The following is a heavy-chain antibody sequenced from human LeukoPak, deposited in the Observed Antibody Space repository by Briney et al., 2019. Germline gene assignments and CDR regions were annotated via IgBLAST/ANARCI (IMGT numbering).Heavy chain of an antibody. Sequence: GGSLRLSCVTSGFTFDDYGMNWVRQAPGKWLEWVSGITWNGATTVYADSVKGRFTISRDNAKNSLYLQMNSLKAEDTDFYYCARDLFYSGQGTLVTVSS. CDR2: ITWNGATT. J-gene: IGHJ4*02. CDR1: GFTFDDYG. CDR3: ARDLFY. V-gene: IGHV3-20*04.